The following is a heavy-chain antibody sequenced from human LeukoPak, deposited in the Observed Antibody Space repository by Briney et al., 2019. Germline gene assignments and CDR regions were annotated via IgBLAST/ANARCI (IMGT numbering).Heavy chain of an antibody. CDR2: IHYSGAT. Sequence: PSEILSLTCTVSGGSISYDYWSWIRQSPGKRLEWIGYIHYSGATNYSPSLKSRVTISVDTSKNQFSLKLSSVTAADTALYYCATLRGASTAVFDSWGQGALVTVSS. V-gene: IGHV4-59*08. D-gene: IGHD2-21*02. J-gene: IGHJ4*02. CDR1: GGSISYDY. CDR3: ATLRGASTAVFDS.